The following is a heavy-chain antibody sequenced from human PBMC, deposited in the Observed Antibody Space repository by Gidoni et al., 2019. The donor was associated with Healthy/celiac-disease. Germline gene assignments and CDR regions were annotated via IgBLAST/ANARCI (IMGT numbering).Heavy chain of an antibody. V-gene: IGHV3-21*01. Sequence: EVQLVESGGGLVKPGGSLRLSCAASGFTFSSYSMNWVRQAPGKGLEWVSSISSSSSYIYYADSVKGRFTISRDNAKNSLYLQMNSLRAEDTAVYYCATLGLHPDGMDVWGQGTTVTVSS. D-gene: IGHD4-4*01. CDR2: ISSSSSYI. CDR3: ATLGLHPDGMDV. J-gene: IGHJ6*02. CDR1: GFTFSSYS.